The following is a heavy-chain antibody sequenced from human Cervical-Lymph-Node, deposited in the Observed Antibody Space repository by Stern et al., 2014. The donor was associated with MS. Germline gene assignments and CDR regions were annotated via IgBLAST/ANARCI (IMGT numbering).Heavy chain of an antibody. D-gene: IGHD3-10*01. V-gene: IGHV3-30*18. CDR3: AKVKAGDYYFDY. CDR2: ILYDGSNE. CDR1: GFTFSSCA. Sequence: VQLVESGGGVVQPGRSLRLSCAASGFTFSSCAMHWVRQAPGKGLEWVAVILYDGSNEYYADSVKGRFTISRDNSKNTLSLQMNSLRVEDTAVYYCAKVKAGDYYFDYWGQGTLVTVSS. J-gene: IGHJ4*02.